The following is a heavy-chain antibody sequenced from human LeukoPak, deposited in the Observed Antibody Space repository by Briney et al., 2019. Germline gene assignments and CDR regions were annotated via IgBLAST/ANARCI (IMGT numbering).Heavy chain of an antibody. D-gene: IGHD6-13*01. J-gene: IGHJ4*02. CDR3: TNFEPGYTSSWYAEV. V-gene: IGHV3-48*01. CDR2: ISSRGTTK. CDR1: GFTFSSSR. Sequence: PGGSLRLSCEVSGFTFSSSRMNWVRQAPGKGLEWVSYISSRGTTKHYADSVKGRFTISRDNAKNALYLQMNSLRVEDTAVYYCTNFEPGYTSSWYAEVWGQGTLVTVSS.